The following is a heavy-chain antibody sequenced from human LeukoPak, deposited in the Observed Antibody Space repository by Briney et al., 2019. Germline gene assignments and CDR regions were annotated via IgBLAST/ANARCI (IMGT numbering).Heavy chain of an antibody. D-gene: IGHD3-22*01. V-gene: IGHV1-18*01. CDR1: GYTFTSYG. J-gene: IGHJ4*02. Sequence: ASVKVSCKASGYTFTSYGISWVRQAPGQGLEWMGWISAYNGNTNYAQKLQGRVTMTEDTSTDTAYMELSSLRSEDTAVYYCATLNYYDSSSIQFWGQGTLVTVSS. CDR3: ATLNYYDSSSIQF. CDR2: ISAYNGNT.